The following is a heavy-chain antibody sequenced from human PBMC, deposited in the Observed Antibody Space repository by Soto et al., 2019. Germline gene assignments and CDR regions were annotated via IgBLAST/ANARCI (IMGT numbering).Heavy chain of an antibody. CDR3: ARGFSNSVTTRFDS. Sequence: VHLQQWGAGLLRPSETLSLTCTVSGESFGAYYWSWIRQSPGKGLEWIGEVYHSGDTKYNPSLKSRVTISEVPSKNQFSLRMTSMTAADTGVYYCARGFSNSVTTRFDSWGQGTLVTVSS. CDR2: VYHSGDT. D-gene: IGHD4-17*01. J-gene: IGHJ4*02. V-gene: IGHV4-34*01. CDR1: GESFGAYY.